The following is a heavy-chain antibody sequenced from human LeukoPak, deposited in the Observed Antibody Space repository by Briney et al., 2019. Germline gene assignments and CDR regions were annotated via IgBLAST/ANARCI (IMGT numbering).Heavy chain of an antibody. CDR1: GGSISSGGYY. CDR2: IYHSGST. J-gene: IGHJ6*03. Sequence: SETLSLTCTVSGGSISSGGYYWSWIRQPPGKGLEWIGYIYHSGSTYYNPSLKSRVTISVDTSKNQFSLKLSSVTAADTAVYYCARYDFWSGYSRDLDYYYYYMDVWGKGTTVTVSS. V-gene: IGHV4-30-2*02. D-gene: IGHD3-3*01. CDR3: ARYDFWSGYSRDLDYYYYYMDV.